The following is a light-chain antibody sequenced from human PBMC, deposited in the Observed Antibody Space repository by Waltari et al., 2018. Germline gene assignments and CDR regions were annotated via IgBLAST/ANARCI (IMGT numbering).Light chain of an antibody. Sequence: DIQMTQSPSSLSASVGDTVPIPCRAGQGISNFLVWFQQHPGKPPKSLSYAASTLQYGVPSRFSGRGSGTDFTLTISSLQPEDFATYYCQHYDGFPYTFGQGTRVDI. CDR1: QGISNF. J-gene: IGKJ2*01. CDR3: QHYDGFPYT. V-gene: IGKV1-16*01. CDR2: AAS.